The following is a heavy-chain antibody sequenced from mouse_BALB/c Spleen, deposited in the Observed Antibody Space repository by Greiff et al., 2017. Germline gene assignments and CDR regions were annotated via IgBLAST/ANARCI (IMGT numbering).Heavy chain of an antibody. D-gene: IGHD1-1*01. CDR3: ERVRELRRGYAMDY. CDR1: GFTFCSYG. Sequence: DVKLVESGGGLVQPGGSLKLSCAASGFTFCSYGLSWVRQTLDKRLALVATINSNGGSTYYPDSVKGRFTISRDNAKNTLYLQMSSMKSEDTALYNCERVRELRRGYAMDYWGQGTSVTVSS. V-gene: IGHV5-6-3*01. J-gene: IGHJ4*01. CDR2: INSNGGST.